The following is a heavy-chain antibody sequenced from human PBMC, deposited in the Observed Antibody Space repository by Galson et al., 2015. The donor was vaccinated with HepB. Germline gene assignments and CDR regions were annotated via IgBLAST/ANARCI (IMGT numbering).Heavy chain of an antibody. V-gene: IGHV3-15*01. CDR2: TKSKTAGGTT. CDR3: TTDLPTMGGGEFDY. J-gene: IGHJ4*02. Sequence: SLRLSCAASGFTFSTAYMSWVRQAPGKGLEWVGQTKSKTAGGTTDYAAPVKDRFTISRDDSKTTLYLQMNSLKTEDAAVYYCTTDLPTMGGGEFDYWGQGTLVTVSS. D-gene: IGHD1-26*01. CDR1: GFTFSTAY.